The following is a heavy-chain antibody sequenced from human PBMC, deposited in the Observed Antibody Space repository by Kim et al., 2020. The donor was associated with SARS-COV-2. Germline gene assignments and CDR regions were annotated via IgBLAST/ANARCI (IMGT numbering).Heavy chain of an antibody. J-gene: IGHJ4*02. D-gene: IGHD2-2*01. CDR3: AKDSQHTTWYSFDS. Sequence: YADSVKGRFTISRDNAENSLYLQMKSLRVEDTAFYYCAKDSQHTTWYSFDSWGQGTLVTVSS. V-gene: IGHV3-9*01.